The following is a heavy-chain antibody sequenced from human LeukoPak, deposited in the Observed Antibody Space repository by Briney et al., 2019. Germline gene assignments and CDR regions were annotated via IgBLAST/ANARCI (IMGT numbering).Heavy chain of an antibody. CDR1: GGSISSYY. Sequence: TSETLSLTRTVSGGSISSYYWSWIRQPAGKGLEWIGRIYTSGSTNYNPSLKSRVTMSVDTSKNQFSLKLSSVTAADTAVYYCARGTSSWYAYNWFDPWGQGTLVTVSS. CDR3: ARGTSSWYAYNWFDP. D-gene: IGHD6-13*01. J-gene: IGHJ5*02. V-gene: IGHV4-4*07. CDR2: IYTSGST.